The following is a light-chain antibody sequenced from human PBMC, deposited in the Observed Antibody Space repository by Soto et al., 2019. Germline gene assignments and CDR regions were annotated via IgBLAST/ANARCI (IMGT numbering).Light chain of an antibody. CDR3: QSYESSLSAVV. J-gene: IGLJ2*01. V-gene: IGLV1-40*01. CDR1: SSNLGAGYD. CDR2: GNT. Sequence: QSVLTQPPSVSGAPGQRVTISCTGSSSNLGAGYDVHWYQHLPGTAPELLIYGNTNRPSGVPDRISASKSATSASLAITGLRAEDEADYYCQSYESSLSAVVFGGGTKLTVL.